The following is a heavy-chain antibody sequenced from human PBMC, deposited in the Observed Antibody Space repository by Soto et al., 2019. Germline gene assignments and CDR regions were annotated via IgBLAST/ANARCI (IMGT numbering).Heavy chain of an antibody. J-gene: IGHJ4*02. CDR2: IISNSDGGTT. CDR1: GFSFNNAW. V-gene: IGHV3-15*07. CDR3: TTYEGDSRSFYNFDY. Sequence: EVQLVESGGGLGEPGGSLRLSCAASGFSFNNAWMSWFRQAPGRGLEWVGRIISNSDGGTTEYAAPVNGRFSISRDDSKNTLYLQMNSLKTEDTAVYYCTTYEGDSRSFYNFDYWGQGTLVTVSS. D-gene: IGHD3-16*01.